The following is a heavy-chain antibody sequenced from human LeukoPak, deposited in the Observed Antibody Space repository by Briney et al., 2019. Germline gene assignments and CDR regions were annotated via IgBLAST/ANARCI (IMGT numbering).Heavy chain of an antibody. Sequence: GGSLRLSCAASGFTFSSYAMHWVRQAPGKGLEWVAVISYDGSYKYYADSVKGRFTISRDNSKNTLYLQMNSLRAEDTAVYYCARARYSSSSSPYNWFDPWGQGTLVTVSS. V-gene: IGHV3-30*01. J-gene: IGHJ5*02. CDR2: ISYDGSYK. D-gene: IGHD6-6*01. CDR3: ARARYSSSSSPYNWFDP. CDR1: GFTFSSYA.